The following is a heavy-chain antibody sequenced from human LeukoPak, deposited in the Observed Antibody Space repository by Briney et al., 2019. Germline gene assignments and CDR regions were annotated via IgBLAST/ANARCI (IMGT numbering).Heavy chain of an antibody. D-gene: IGHD3-10*01. CDR1: GGSISNNY. V-gene: IGHV4-59*04. J-gene: IGHJ4*02. CDR3: ARGYYASGSAFDF. Sequence: SETLSLTCTVSGGSISNNYWSWFRQPPGKGLEWIGYIYYSGSTHYNPSLKSRVTISLDTSKNHFSLRLTSVTAADTAVYYCARGYYASGSAFDFWGQGTLVTVSS. CDR2: IYYSGST.